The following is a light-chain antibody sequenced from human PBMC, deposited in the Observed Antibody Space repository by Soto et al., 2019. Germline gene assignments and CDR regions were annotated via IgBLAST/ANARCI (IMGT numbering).Light chain of an antibody. CDR1: QSVSSSY. CDR2: GAS. V-gene: IGKV3-20*01. J-gene: IGKJ1*01. Sequence: EIVLTQSPGTLSLSPGERATLSCRASQSVSSSYLAWYQQKPGQAPRLLIYGASSRATGIPDRFSGSGSGTDFILTISRLEHEDFEVYYCQQYGSSRTFGQGTKVEIK. CDR3: QQYGSSRT.